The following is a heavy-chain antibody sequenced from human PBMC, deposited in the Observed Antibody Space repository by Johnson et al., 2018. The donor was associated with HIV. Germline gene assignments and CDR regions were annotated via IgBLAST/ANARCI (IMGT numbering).Heavy chain of an antibody. Sequence: QVQLVESGGGVVQPGRSLRLSCAASGFTFSSYAMHWVRQAPGKGLEWVAVISYDGSNKYYADSVKGRFTISRDNAKNSLYLQMNSLRAEDTAVYYCARAFGSAFDIWGQGTMVTVSS. CDR2: ISYDGSNK. D-gene: IGHD1-14*01. V-gene: IGHV3-30*04. J-gene: IGHJ3*02. CDR1: GFTFSSYA. CDR3: ARAFGSAFDI.